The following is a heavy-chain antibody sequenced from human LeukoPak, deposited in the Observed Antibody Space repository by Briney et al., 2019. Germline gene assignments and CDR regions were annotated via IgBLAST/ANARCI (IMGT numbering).Heavy chain of an antibody. V-gene: IGHV3-74*01. CDR3: SRDSLSSCGGDCYSGLDV. CDR1: GFIFTNYF. J-gene: IGHJ6*02. CDR2: IKSDGSST. Sequence: GGSLRLSCAASGFIFTNYFMSWVRQAPGEALMWVSRIKSDGSSTTYADSVKGRFTISRDNAKNTLYLQMNSLRAEDTAVYYCSRDSLSSCGGDCYSGLDVWGQGTTVTVSS. D-gene: IGHD2-21*02.